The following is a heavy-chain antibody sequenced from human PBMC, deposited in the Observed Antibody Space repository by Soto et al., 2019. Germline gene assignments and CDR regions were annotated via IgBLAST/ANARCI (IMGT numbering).Heavy chain of an antibody. CDR3: ARKWGWYFDF. CDR2: IYYSGST. Sequence: QVQLQESGPGLVKPSETLSLTCTVSGGSISSYYWSWIRQPPGKGLEWIGYIYYSGSTNYNPSLKSRVTISVDTSKNQFSLKLSSVTAADPAVYYCARKWGWYFDFWGRGTLVTVSS. V-gene: IGHV4-59*08. J-gene: IGHJ2*01. CDR1: GGSISSYY. D-gene: IGHD1-26*01.